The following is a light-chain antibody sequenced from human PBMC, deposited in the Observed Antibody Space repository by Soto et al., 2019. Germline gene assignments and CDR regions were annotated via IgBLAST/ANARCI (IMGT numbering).Light chain of an antibody. CDR2: EAF. V-gene: IGLV2-23*01. Sequence: QAALTQPASVSGSPGQSITISCTGTSSDVGSGNVVSWYQHYPGKAPQLMIYEAFQRPSGVSSRFSGSKSGNTASLTISGLQAEDEADYYYCSHAGSDTYVFGTGTKVTVL. J-gene: IGLJ1*01. CDR3: CSHAGSDTYV. CDR1: SSDVGSGNV.